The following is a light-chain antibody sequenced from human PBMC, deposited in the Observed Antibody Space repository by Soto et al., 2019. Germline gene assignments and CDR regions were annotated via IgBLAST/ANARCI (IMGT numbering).Light chain of an antibody. CDR1: QSISDT. CDR2: GAS. CDR3: QQYNNWPWT. Sequence: ETVMTQSPATLSVSPGGRATLSCRASQSISDTLAWYQQKPGQAPRLLIHGASTRATGFPARFSGSGSGTDFTLTISSLQSEDFAIYYCQQYNNWPWTFGQVTKVEIK. V-gene: IGKV3-15*01. J-gene: IGKJ1*01.